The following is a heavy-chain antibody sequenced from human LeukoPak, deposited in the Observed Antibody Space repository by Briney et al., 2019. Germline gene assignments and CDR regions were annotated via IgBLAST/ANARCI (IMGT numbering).Heavy chain of an antibody. CDR2: ISGTDGTT. Sequence: GGSLRLSCAAAGFTFSNYPMSWVRQAPGKGLEWVSVISGTDGTTFYADSVKGRFTISRDNSKNTLYLQMNSLRAEDTAVYYCAGRGIAHPWGQGTLVTVSS. D-gene: IGHD6-13*01. V-gene: IGHV3-23*01. J-gene: IGHJ5*02. CDR1: GFTFSNYP. CDR3: AGRGIAHP.